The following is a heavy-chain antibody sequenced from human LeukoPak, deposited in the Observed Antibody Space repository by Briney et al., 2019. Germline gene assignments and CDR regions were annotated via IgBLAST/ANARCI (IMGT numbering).Heavy chain of an antibody. Sequence: PGGSLRLSCAASGFTFSSYSMNWVRQAPGKGLEWVSSISSSGSYIYYADSVKGRFTISRDNAKNSLYLQMNSLRAEDTAVYYCARGPTNGQAFDYWGQGTLVTVSS. CDR1: GFTFSSYS. J-gene: IGHJ4*02. CDR2: ISSSGSYI. CDR3: ARGPTNGQAFDY. D-gene: IGHD2-8*01. V-gene: IGHV3-21*01.